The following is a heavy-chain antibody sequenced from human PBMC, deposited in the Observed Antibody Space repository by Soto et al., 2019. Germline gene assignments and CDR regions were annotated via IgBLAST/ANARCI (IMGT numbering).Heavy chain of an antibody. Sequence: EVPLLESGGGLVQPGGSLRLSCSASGVNFGSYGMSWVRQAPGKGLEWVSGLTASGLNTYYTDSVKRRFTISRDNSRNTVYLQMSGLRVEDTAVFHCAKGLGNAKEVWGQGTTVTVSS. V-gene: IGHV3-23*01. J-gene: IGHJ6*02. CDR3: AKGLGNAKEV. CDR2: LTASGLNT. CDR1: GVNFGSYG. D-gene: IGHD2-8*01.